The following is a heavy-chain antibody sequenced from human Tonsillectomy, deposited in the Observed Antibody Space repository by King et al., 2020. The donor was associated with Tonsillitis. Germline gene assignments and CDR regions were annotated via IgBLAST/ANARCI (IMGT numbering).Heavy chain of an antibody. D-gene: IGHD2-15*01. V-gene: IGHV3-43*02. CDR2: ISGDGGST. J-gene: IGHJ4*02. CDR3: AKDVKGYCSGGSCYPDY. Sequence: VQLVESGGGVVQPGGSLRLSCAASGFTFDDYAMHWVRQAPGKGLEWVSLISGDGGSTDYADSVKGRFTISRDNSKNSLFLQMNSLRTEDTALYYCAKDVKGYCSGGSCYPDYWGQGTLVTVSS. CDR1: GFTFDDYA.